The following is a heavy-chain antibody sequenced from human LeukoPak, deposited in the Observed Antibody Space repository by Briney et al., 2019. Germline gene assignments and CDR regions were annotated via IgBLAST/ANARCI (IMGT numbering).Heavy chain of an antibody. CDR3: ARRDIVVVVSASDY. V-gene: IGHV3-23*01. CDR1: GFTFSNYV. CDR2: ITASGDST. J-gene: IGHJ4*02. Sequence: GGTLRLSCAASGFTFSNYVMIWIRQAPGKGLEWVSGITASGDSTYYGDSVKGRFTMSRDNSKNTVYLQMNSLRVDDTAVYFCARRDIVVVVSASDYWGQGTLVTVSS. D-gene: IGHD2-15*01.